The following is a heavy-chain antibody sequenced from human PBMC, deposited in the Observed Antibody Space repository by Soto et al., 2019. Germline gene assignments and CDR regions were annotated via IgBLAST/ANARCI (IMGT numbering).Heavy chain of an antibody. CDR3: ARLTNYYFDY. J-gene: IGHJ4*02. CDR2: ISSSSSYI. V-gene: IGHV3-21*01. CDR1: GVTFDDYA. Sequence: PGGSLRLSCAASGVTFDDYAMHWVRQAPGKGLEWVSSISSSSSYIYYADSVKGRFTISRDNAKNSLYLQMNSLRAEDTAVYYCARLTNYYFDYWGQGTLVTAPQ.